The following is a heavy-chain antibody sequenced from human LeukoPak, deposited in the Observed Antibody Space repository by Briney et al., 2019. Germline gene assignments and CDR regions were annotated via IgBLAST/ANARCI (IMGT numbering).Heavy chain of an antibody. Sequence: GGSLRLSCAASGFTFSSYAMSWVRQAPGKGLEWVSAISGSGGSTYYADSVKGRFTISRDNSKNTLYLQMNSLRAEDTAVYYCAKEPSRRYSYGYYYYYYMDVWGKGTTVTVSS. V-gene: IGHV3-23*01. D-gene: IGHD5-18*01. CDR3: AKEPSRRYSYGYYYYYYMDV. J-gene: IGHJ6*03. CDR1: GFTFSSYA. CDR2: ISGSGGST.